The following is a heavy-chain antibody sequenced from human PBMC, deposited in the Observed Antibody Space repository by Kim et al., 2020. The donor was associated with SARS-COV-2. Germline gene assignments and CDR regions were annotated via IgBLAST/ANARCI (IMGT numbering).Heavy chain of an antibody. J-gene: IGHJ6*03. Sequence: SETLSLTCTVYGGSISGYYWSWIRQPPGKGLEWIGEINHSGSTNYNPSLKSRVTISVDTSKNQFSLKLSSVTAADTAVYYCARGGSDYMWGSYRPDYYYYYMDVWGKGTTVTVSS. CDR2: INHSGST. CDR1: GGSISGYY. D-gene: IGHD3-16*02. V-gene: IGHV4-34*01. CDR3: ARGGSDYMWGSYRPDYYYYYMDV.